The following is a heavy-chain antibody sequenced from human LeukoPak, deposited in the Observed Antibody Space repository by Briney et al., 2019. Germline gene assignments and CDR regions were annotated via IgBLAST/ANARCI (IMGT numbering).Heavy chain of an antibody. D-gene: IGHD1-26*01. Sequence: GGSLRLSCAASGLTVSSNYMTWVRQAPGKGLEWVSVLYSGGSTYYADSVKGRFTISRDNSKNTLYLQMNSLRAEDTAMYYCARGGVGPFDYWGQGTLVTISS. V-gene: IGHV3-53*01. CDR2: LYSGGST. CDR1: GLTVSSNY. CDR3: ARGGVGPFDY. J-gene: IGHJ4*02.